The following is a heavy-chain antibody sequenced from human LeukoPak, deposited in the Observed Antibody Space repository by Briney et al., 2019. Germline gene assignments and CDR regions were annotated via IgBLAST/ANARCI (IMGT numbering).Heavy chain of an antibody. Sequence: GGSLRLSCAASGFTFSSYNMNWVRQAPGKGLEWVSSISSSSSYIYYADSVKGRFTISRDNAKNSLYLQMNSPRAEDTALYYCAKDIGSSVAGRPIDYWGQGTLVTVSS. CDR1: GFTFSSYN. D-gene: IGHD6-19*01. V-gene: IGHV3-21*04. CDR2: ISSSSSYI. J-gene: IGHJ4*02. CDR3: AKDIGSSVAGRPIDY.